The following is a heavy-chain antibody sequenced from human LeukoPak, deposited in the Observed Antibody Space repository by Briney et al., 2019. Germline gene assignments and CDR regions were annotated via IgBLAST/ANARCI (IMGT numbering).Heavy chain of an antibody. CDR1: GFTFSRYW. CDR2: INEDGSEK. J-gene: IGHJ4*02. V-gene: IGHV3-7*04. CDR3: ARDNSAERGQQLAN. D-gene: IGHD6-13*01. Sequence: PGGSLRLSCAASGFTFSRYWMSWVRQAPGKGLEYMANINEDGSEKYYVDSVKGRFTISRDNAKNSLFLQMNSLRVEDTAVYYCARDNSAERGQQLANWGQGTLVTVSS.